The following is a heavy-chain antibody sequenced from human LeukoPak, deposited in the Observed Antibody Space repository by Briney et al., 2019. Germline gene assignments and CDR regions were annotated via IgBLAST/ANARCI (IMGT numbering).Heavy chain of an antibody. CDR1: GGSIISYY. V-gene: IGHV4-59*01. Sequence: SETLSLTCTVSGGSIISYYWSWIRQPPGKGLEWMGYIYYSGSNNYNPSIKSRVTISVDTSKKQFSLKLSSVTAADTAVYYCASSYGSGSYWNWFDPWGQGTLVTVSS. CDR3: ASSYGSGSYWNWFDP. D-gene: IGHD3-10*01. J-gene: IGHJ5*02. CDR2: IYYSGSN.